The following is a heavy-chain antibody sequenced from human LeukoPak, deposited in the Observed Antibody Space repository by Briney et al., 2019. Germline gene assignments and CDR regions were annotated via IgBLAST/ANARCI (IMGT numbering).Heavy chain of an antibody. CDR2: ISYDGGNK. D-gene: IGHD1-26*01. CDR1: GFTFSSYG. V-gene: IGHV3-30*18. CDR3: AKDREGANGMDV. J-gene: IGHJ6*02. Sequence: PGGSLRLSCAASGFTFSSYGMHWVRQAPGKGLEWVAVISYDGGNKYYADSVKGRFTISRDNSKNTLYLQMNSLRAEDTAVYYCAKDREGANGMDVWGQGTTVTVSS.